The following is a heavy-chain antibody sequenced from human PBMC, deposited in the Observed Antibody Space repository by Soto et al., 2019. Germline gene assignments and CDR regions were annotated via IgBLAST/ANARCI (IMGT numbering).Heavy chain of an antibody. D-gene: IGHD3-22*01. J-gene: IGHJ4*02. CDR2: ISSSGSTT. CDR1: GFTFSNYN. CDR3: ARDAFDYDATGYHSDY. V-gene: IGHV3-48*02. Sequence: EVQLVESGGGLVQPGGSLRLSCGASGFTFSNYNMNWVRRAPGKGLEWVSYISSSGSTTYYADSVKGRFTISRDNAKDSLFLQMNSLRDEATAVYYCARDAFDYDATGYHSDYWGQGTLVTVSS.